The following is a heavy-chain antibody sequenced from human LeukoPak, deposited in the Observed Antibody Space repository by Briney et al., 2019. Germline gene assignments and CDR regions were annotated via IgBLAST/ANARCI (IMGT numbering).Heavy chain of an antibody. CDR3: ARGIAVAGTGDY. Sequence: SETLSLTCAVYGGSFSGYYWSWIRQPPGKGLEWIGEINHSGSTNYNSSLKSRVTISVDTSKNQFSLKLSSVTAADTAVYYCARGIAVAGTGDYWGQGTLVTVSS. CDR2: INHSGST. J-gene: IGHJ4*02. CDR1: GGSFSGYY. V-gene: IGHV4-34*01. D-gene: IGHD6-19*01.